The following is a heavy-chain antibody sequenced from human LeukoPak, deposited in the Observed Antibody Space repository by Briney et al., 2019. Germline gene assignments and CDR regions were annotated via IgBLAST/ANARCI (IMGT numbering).Heavy chain of an antibody. CDR1: GFTFSSYG. CDR2: ILYDGSNK. CDR3: AKDPIYDSSGYYSHTYFDY. D-gene: IGHD3-22*01. V-gene: IGHV3-30*18. Sequence: GGSLRLSCAASGFTFSSYGMHWVRQAPGKGLEWVAVILYDGSNKYYADSVKGRFTISRDNSKNTLYLQMNSLRAEDTAVYYCAKDPIYDSSGYYSHTYFDYWGQGTLVTVSS. J-gene: IGHJ4*02.